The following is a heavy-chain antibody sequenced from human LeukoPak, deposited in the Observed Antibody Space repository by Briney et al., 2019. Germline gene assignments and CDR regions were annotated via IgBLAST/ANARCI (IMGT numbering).Heavy chain of an antibody. CDR1: GGSIGSGGYY. V-gene: IGHV4-61*08. CDR3: ARGGSAPAAKKNNIKAYAYYYYYMDV. CDR2: IYHSGST. Sequence: PSETLSLTCTVSGGSIGSGGYYWSWIRQPPGKGLEWIGYIYHSGSTNYNPSLKSRVTISVDTSKNQFSLKLSSVTAADTAVYYCARGGSAPAAKKNNIKAYAYYYYYMDVWGKGTTVTVSS. D-gene: IGHD2-2*01. J-gene: IGHJ6*03.